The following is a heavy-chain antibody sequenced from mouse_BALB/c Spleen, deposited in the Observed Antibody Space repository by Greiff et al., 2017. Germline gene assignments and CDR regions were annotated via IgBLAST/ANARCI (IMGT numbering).Heavy chain of an antibody. CDR1: GFSLTSYG. Sequence: VKLVESGPGLVAPSQSLSITCTVSGFSLTSYGVHWVRQPPGKGLEWLGVIWAGGSTNYNSALMSRLSISKDNSKSQVFLKMNSLQTDDTAMYYCARDVRYDEAWFAYWGQGTLVTVSA. J-gene: IGHJ3*01. D-gene: IGHD2-14*01. V-gene: IGHV2-9*02. CDR3: ARDVRYDEAWFAY. CDR2: IWAGGST.